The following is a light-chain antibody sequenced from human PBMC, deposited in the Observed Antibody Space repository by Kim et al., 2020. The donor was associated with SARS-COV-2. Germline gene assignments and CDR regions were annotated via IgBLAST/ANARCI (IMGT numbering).Light chain of an antibody. V-gene: IGKV1-33*01. Sequence: DSQRTQAPASLSASVGDRVTITCQASQDINKWLNWYQQKPGKAPKLLINDVFNLEKGVPSRFGGSGSGTDFTFTISSLQPAGLAPSSCPLSSSLPSSFGQGTKLEI. CDR3: PLSSSLPSS. CDR2: DVF. CDR1: QDINKW. J-gene: IGKJ2*01.